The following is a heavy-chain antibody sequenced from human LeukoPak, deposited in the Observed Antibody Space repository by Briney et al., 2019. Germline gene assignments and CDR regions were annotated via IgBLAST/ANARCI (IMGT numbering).Heavy chain of an antibody. V-gene: IGHV3-23*01. CDR3: AKVDSSGYYYGGEFDY. D-gene: IGHD3-22*01. CDR2: ISGSGGST. CDR1: GFTFSSYA. J-gene: IGHJ4*02. Sequence: GGSLRLSCAASGFTFSSYAMSWVRQAPGKGLEWVSAISGSGGSTYYADSVKGRFTISRDNSKNTLYLQMNSLRAEDTAVYYCAKVDSSGYYYGGEFDYWGQGTLVTVSS.